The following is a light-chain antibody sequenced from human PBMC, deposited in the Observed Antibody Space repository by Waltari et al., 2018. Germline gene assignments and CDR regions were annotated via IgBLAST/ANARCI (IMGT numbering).Light chain of an antibody. CDR1: SNVVGGYNF. V-gene: IGLV2-14*01. CDR2: DVS. CDR3: SSQSSNNVVL. J-gene: IGLJ2*01. Sequence: QSALTQPASVSGSPGPSVPLLCTGTSNVVGGYNFVSWYQEHPGQAPRVIIYDVSDRPSGVSDRLSGSKSGNTASLTISGLQAEDEANYYCSSQSSNNVVLFGGGTKLTVL.